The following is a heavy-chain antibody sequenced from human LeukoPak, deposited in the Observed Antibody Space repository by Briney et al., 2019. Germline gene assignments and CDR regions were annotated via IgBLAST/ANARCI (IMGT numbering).Heavy chain of an antibody. CDR2: ISAYNGNT. V-gene: IGHV1-18*04. D-gene: IGHD3-3*01. Sequence: ASVKVSCKASGYTFTSYYMHWVRQAPGQGLEWMGWISAYNGNTNYAQKLQGRVTMTTDTSTSTAYMELRSLRSDDTAVYYCARDQYDFWSGYSYYYYYMDVWGKGTTVTVSS. CDR1: GYTFTSYY. J-gene: IGHJ6*03. CDR3: ARDQYDFWSGYSYYYYYMDV.